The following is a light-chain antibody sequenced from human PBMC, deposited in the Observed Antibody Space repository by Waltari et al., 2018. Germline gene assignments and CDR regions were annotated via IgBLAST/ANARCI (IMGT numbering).Light chain of an antibody. CDR2: DVS. J-gene: IGLJ2*01. CDR1: STDGGGYNY. Sequence: QSALTQPPSVSGSPGQSLTISCPGTSTDGGGYNYVSWYQQHPGKAPKLMIYDVSKRPSGVSNRFSGSKSGNTASLTISGLQAEDEADYYCSSYTSSSTPVVFGGGTKLTVL. V-gene: IGLV2-14*01. CDR3: SSYTSSSTPVV.